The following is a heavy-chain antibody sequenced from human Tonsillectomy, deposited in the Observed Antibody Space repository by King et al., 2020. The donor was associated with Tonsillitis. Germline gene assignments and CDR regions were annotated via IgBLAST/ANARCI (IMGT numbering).Heavy chain of an antibody. CDR3: GRYEGGVFDS. CDR2: IYDIANP. Sequence: VQLQESGPGLVKPSQTLSLTCTVSGGSISGGAYYWSGIRQHPGKGLEWSGYIYDIANPYYHPSLNSRLTISIDTAKNQFSLKLTFVTAADTAVYFCGRYEGGVFDSRGQGTLGTVSS. V-gene: IGHV4-31*03. J-gene: IGHJ5*01. CDR1: GGSISGGAYY. D-gene: IGHD2-15*01.